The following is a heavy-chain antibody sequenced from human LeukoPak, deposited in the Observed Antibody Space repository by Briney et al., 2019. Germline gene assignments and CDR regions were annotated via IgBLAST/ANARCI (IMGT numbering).Heavy chain of an antibody. D-gene: IGHD4-17*01. CDR3: ARVPPDYGDHHFDY. V-gene: IGHV3-30*04. CDR2: ISYDGSNK. J-gene: IGHJ4*02. Sequence: PGGSLRLSCAASGFTFSSYAMHWVRQAPGQGLGWVAVISYDGSNKYYADSVKGRFSISRDNSKNTLYLQMNSLRAEDTAVYYCARVPPDYGDHHFDYWGQGTLVTVSS. CDR1: GFTFSSYA.